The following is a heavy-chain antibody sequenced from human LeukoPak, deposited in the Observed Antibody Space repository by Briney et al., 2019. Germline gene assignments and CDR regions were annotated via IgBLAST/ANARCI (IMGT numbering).Heavy chain of an antibody. CDR3: ARSSVRGYSYGYFYGMDV. V-gene: IGHV4-34*01. Sequence: SETLSLTCAVYGGSFSGYYWSWIRQPPGKGLEWIGEINHSGSTNYNPSLKSRVTISVDTSKNQFSLKLTSVTAADTAVYYCARSSVRGYSYGYFYGMDVWGQGTTVTVSS. D-gene: IGHD5-18*01. J-gene: IGHJ6*02. CDR1: GGSFSGYY. CDR2: INHSGST.